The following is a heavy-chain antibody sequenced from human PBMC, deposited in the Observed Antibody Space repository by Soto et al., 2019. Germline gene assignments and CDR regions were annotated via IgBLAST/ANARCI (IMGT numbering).Heavy chain of an antibody. J-gene: IGHJ5*02. V-gene: IGHV3-23*01. CDR3: VKNSGWFNT. CDR1: GFTFGTTD. D-gene: IGHD3-10*01. Sequence: QLLQSGGGLVQPGGSLTLSCAASGFTFGTTDMSWVRQAPGEGLEWVSTIDGSGGITYYADSVKGRFTISRDNSRNTVYLQMNSLRGDDTALYHCVKNSGWFNTWGQGAPVTVSS. CDR2: IDGSGGIT.